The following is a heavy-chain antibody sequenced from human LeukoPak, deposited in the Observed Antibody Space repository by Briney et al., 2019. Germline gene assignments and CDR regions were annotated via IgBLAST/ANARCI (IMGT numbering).Heavy chain of an antibody. J-gene: IGHJ6*03. V-gene: IGHV4-4*08. CDR2: IYTSGST. D-gene: IGHD3-10*01. CDR1: GDSISSYS. Sequence: SETLSLTCTVSGDSISSYSWSWIRQPPGKGLEWIGRIYTSGSTNYNPSLKSRVTISVDTSKNQFSLKLSSVTAADTAVYYCARGRMVRGVDYYYYYYYMDVWGKGTTVTISS. CDR3: ARGRMVRGVDYYYYYYYMDV.